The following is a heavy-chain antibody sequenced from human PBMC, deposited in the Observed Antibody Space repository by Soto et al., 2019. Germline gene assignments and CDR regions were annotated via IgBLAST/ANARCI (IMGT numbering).Heavy chain of an antibody. CDR3: ARRWYFNDSSAYPSVCY. CDR1: GGSISSSSYY. D-gene: IGHD3-22*01. V-gene: IGHV4-39*01. J-gene: IGHJ4*02. CDR2: IYYSGST. Sequence: SETLSLTCTVSGGSISSSSYYWGWIRQPPGKGLEWIGSIYYSGSTYYNPSLKSRVTISVDTSKNQFSLKLSSVTAADTAVYYCARRWYFNDSSAYPSVCYWGQGTLVTVSS.